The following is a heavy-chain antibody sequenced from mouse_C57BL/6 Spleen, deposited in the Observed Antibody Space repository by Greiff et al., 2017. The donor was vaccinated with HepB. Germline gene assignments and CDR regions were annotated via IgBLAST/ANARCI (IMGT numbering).Heavy chain of an antibody. CDR3: ARSYYSNYDFFAY. CDR2: IYPSDSET. J-gene: IGHJ3*01. Sequence: QVQLQQSGAELVRPGSSVKLSCKASGYTFTSYWMDWVKQRPGQGLEWIGNIYPSDSETHYNQKFKDKATLTVDKSSSTAYMQLSSLTSEDSAVYYCARSYYSNYDFFAYWGQGTLVTVSA. D-gene: IGHD2-5*01. V-gene: IGHV1-61*01. CDR1: GYTFTSYW.